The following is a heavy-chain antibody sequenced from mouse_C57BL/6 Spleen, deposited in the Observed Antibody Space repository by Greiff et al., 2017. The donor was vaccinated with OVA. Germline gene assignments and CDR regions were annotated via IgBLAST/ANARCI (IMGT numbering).Heavy chain of an antibody. D-gene: IGHD2-3*01. CDR1: GFTFSDYG. CDR2: ISSGSSTI. V-gene: IGHV5-17*01. J-gene: IGHJ4*01. CDR3: ARGMIGPYYAMDY. Sequence: EVQRVESGGGLVKPGGSLKLSCAASGFTFSDYGMHWVRQAPEKGLEWVAYISSGSSTIYYADTVTGRFTITRDNAKNTLFLQMTSLRSEDTAMYYCARGMIGPYYAMDYWGQGTSVTVSS.